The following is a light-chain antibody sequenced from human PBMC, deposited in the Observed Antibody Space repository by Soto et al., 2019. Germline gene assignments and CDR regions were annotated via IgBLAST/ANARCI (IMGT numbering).Light chain of an antibody. V-gene: IGKV1-5*01. Sequence: DIPMTQSPSTLSASVGDRVTITCRASQSISSWLAWYQQKPGKAPKLLIYDASSLESGVPSRFSGSGSGTEFTLTISSLQPDEFATYYCQQYNSYSRDTFGQGTKLEIK. CDR1: QSISSW. CDR2: DAS. J-gene: IGKJ2*01. CDR3: QQYNSYSRDT.